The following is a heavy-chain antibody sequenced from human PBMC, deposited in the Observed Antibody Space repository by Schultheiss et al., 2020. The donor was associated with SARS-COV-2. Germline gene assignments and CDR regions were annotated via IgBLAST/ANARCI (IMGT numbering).Heavy chain of an antibody. CDR3: ARDRGGGW. D-gene: IGHD6-19*01. Sequence: GGSLRLSCAASGFTFNNYGMHWVRQAPGKGLEWVAVISYDGSNKYYADSVKGRFTISRDNARNSLYLQMNGLRDEDTAVYYCARDRGGGWWGQGTLVTVSS. CDR1: GFTFNNYG. V-gene: IGHV3-30*03. CDR2: ISYDGSNK. J-gene: IGHJ4*02.